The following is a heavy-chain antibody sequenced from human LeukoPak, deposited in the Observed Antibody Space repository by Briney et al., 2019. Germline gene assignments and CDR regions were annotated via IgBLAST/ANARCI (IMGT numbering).Heavy chain of an antibody. CDR3: ANDGYNSPLQIYYFDY. CDR1: GFTFSSYG. CDR2: IWYDGSNK. D-gene: IGHD5-24*01. V-gene: IGHV3-33*06. J-gene: IGHJ4*02. Sequence: PGRSLRLSCAASGFTFSSYGMHWVRQAPGKGLEWVAVIWYDGSNKYYADSVKGRFTISSDNSKNTLYLQMNSLRAEDTAVYYCANDGYNSPLQIYYFDYWGQGTLVTVSS.